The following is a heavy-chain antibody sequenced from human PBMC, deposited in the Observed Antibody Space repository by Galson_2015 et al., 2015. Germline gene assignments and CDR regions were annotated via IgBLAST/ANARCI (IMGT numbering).Heavy chain of an antibody. CDR2: ISSGSSYI. J-gene: IGHJ4*02. CDR1: GFTFSSYS. CDR3: ARGPPVRFCPIDY. V-gene: IGHV3-21*01. D-gene: IGHD3-3*01. Sequence: SLRLSCAASGFTFSSYSMNWVRQAPGKGLEWVSSISSGSSYIYYADSVKGRFTISRDNAKNSLYLQMNSLRAEDTAVYYCARGPPVRFCPIDYWGQGTLVTVSS.